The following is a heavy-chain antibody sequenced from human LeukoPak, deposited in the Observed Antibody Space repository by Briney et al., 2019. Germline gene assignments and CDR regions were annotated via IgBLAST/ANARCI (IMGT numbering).Heavy chain of an antibody. V-gene: IGHV3-48*03. Sequence: GGSLRLSCAASGFTFSNYAMNWVRQAPGKGLEWVSYISSSGSTIYYADSVKGRFTIARDNAKNSLYLQMNSLRAEDTAVYYCAELGITMIGGVWGKGTTVTISS. CDR1: GFTFSNYA. D-gene: IGHD3-10*02. CDR3: AELGITMIGGV. J-gene: IGHJ6*04. CDR2: ISSSGSTI.